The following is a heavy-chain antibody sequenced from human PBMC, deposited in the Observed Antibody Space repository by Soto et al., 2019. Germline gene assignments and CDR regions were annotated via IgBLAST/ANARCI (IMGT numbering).Heavy chain of an antibody. CDR1: GFTFSDFA. V-gene: IGHV3-23*01. CDR2: MTGSGDTT. D-gene: IGHD3-3*01. J-gene: IGHJ4*02. CDR3: ATQVYCGNPSLFGS. Sequence: PGGSLRLSCRGSGFTFSDFAMNWVRQAPNKGLEWVSTMTGSGDTTYYAESVKGRFTISRDNSKNTLFLHMTALRADDTAIYFCATQVYCGNPSLFGSWGQGTLVTVPS.